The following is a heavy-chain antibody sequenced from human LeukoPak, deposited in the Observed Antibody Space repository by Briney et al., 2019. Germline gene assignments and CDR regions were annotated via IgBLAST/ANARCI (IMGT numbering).Heavy chain of an antibody. CDR2: IDTNTGNP. J-gene: IGHJ4*02. CDR1: GYRFISYP. V-gene: IGHV7-4-1*02. CDR3: ARGTSWIQLWLLGY. Sequence: ASVKVSCKASGYRFISYPMHWVRQAPGQGLEWMGWIDTNTGNPTYAQGFTGRYVFSFDTSVSTTYLHISSLKTEDTDVYYCARGTSWIQLWLLGYWGQGSLVSVSS. D-gene: IGHD5-18*01.